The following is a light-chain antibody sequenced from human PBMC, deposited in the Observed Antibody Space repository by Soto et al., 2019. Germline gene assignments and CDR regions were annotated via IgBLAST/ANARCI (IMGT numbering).Light chain of an antibody. CDR1: SSDVGGYDF. J-gene: IGLJ2*01. CDR2: DVS. Sequence: QSVLTQPASVFGSPGQSVTISCTGTSSDVGGYDFVSWYQQHPGKAPKLMISDVSKRPSGVPDRFSGSKSGNTASLTISGLQAEDEADYYCCSYAGDLALFGGGTKVTVL. V-gene: IGLV2-11*01. CDR3: CSYAGDLAL.